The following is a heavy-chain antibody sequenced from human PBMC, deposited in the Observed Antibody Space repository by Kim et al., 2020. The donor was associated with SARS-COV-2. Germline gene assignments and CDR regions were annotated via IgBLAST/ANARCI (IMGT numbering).Heavy chain of an antibody. V-gene: IGHV1-8*01. CDR3: ARVGSFGIGRDP. J-gene: IGHJ5*02. CDR2: MNPNSGNT. CDR1: GYTFTSYD. Sequence: ASVKVSCKASGYTFTSYDINWVRQATGQGLEWMGWMNPNSGNTGYAQKFQGRVTMTRNTSISTAYMELSSLRSEDTAVYYCARVGSFGIGRDPWGQGTLVTVSS. D-gene: IGHD1-20*01.